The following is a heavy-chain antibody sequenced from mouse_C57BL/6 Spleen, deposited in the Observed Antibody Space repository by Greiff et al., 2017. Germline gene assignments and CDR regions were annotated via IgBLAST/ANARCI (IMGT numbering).Heavy chain of an antibody. CDR3: ASPIYYDYDDWLAD. Sequence: EVQLQESGPELVKPAASVKISCKASGYSFTDYNLNWVKQSNGKCLSWIGVINPNYGTTSYNQKFKGKATWTVDQSSSTAYMQLNSLTSEDSAVYYCASPIYYDYDDWLADWGQGTLVTVSA. CDR2: INPNYGTT. J-gene: IGHJ3*01. CDR1: GYSFTDYN. D-gene: IGHD2-4*01. V-gene: IGHV1-39*01.